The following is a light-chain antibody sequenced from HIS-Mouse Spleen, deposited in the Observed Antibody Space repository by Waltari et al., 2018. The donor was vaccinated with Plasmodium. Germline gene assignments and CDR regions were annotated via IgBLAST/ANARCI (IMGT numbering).Light chain of an antibody. Sequence: DIQMTQSPSSLSASGGDRVTITCQASQEISNYLNWYQQKPGKAPKLLIYDASNLETGVPSRFSGSGSGTDFTFTISSLQPEDIATYYCQQYDNLPMYTFGQGTKLEIK. CDR1: QEISNY. CDR3: QQYDNLPMYT. J-gene: IGKJ2*01. V-gene: IGKV1-33*01. CDR2: DAS.